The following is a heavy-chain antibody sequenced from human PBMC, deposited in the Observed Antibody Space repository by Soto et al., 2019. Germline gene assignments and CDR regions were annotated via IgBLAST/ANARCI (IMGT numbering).Heavy chain of an antibody. CDR3: ARSPHVLLWFGELLRHNWFDP. CDR2: INHSGST. Sequence: SETLSLTCAVYGGSFSGYYWSWIRQPPGKGLEWIGEINHSGSTNYNPSLKSRVTISVDTSKNQFSLKLSSVTAADPAVYYCARSPHVLLWFGELLRHNWFDPWGQGTLVTVSS. CDR1: GGSFSGYY. J-gene: IGHJ5*02. D-gene: IGHD3-10*01. V-gene: IGHV4-34*01.